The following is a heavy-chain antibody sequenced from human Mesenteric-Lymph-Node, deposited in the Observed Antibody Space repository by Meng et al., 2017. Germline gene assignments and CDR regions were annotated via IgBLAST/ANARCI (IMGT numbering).Heavy chain of an antibody. Sequence: QLQLQESGPGLVKPSETLSLTCTVSGGSLRSSSYYWGWIRQPPGKGLEYIGSIFYSGNTYYNPSLKSRVTISIDTSENQFSLKLSSVTAADTAVYYCARRVFYGSANFDYWGQGTLVTVSS. CDR2: IFYSGNT. J-gene: IGHJ4*02. D-gene: IGHD3-10*01. V-gene: IGHV4-39*01. CDR1: GGSLRSSSYY. CDR3: ARRVFYGSANFDY.